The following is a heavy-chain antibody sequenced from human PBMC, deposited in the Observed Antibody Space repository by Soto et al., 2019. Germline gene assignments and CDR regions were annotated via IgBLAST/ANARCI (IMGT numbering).Heavy chain of an antibody. CDR1: GGSISSGGYY. Sequence: SETLSLTCTVSGGSISSGGYYWSWIRQHPGKGLEWIGYIYYSGSTYYNPSLKSRVTISVDTSKNQFSLKLSSVTAADTAVYYCARVIGFYDILTGYYTALFDYWGQGTLVTVSS. D-gene: IGHD3-9*01. V-gene: IGHV4-31*03. CDR2: IYYSGST. CDR3: ARVIGFYDILTGYYTALFDY. J-gene: IGHJ4*02.